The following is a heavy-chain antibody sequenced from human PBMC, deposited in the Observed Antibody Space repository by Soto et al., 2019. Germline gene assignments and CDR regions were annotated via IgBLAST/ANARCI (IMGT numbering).Heavy chain of an antibody. D-gene: IGHD2-2*01. Sequence: GASVKVSCKASGGTFSSYAISWVRQAPGQGLEWMGGIIPIFGTANYAQKFQGRVTITADESTSTAYMELSSLRSEDTAVYYCASNVRTIVVVPLYYYGMDVWGQGTTVTVSS. CDR3: ASNVRTIVVVPLYYYGMDV. V-gene: IGHV1-69*13. CDR1: GGTFSSYA. J-gene: IGHJ6*02. CDR2: IIPIFGTA.